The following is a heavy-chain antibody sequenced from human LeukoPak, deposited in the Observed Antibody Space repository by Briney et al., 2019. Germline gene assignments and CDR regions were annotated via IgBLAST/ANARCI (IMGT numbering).Heavy chain of an antibody. J-gene: IGHJ4*02. CDR2: ISSSSSYI. Sequence: GGSLRLSCAASGFTFGSYSMNWVRQAPGKGLEWVSSISSSSSYIYYADSVKGRFTISRDNAKNSLYLQMNSLRAEDTAVYYCARDRNWIDKMIDYWGQGTLVTVSS. CDR1: GFTFGSYS. D-gene: IGHD1-1*01. CDR3: ARDRNWIDKMIDY. V-gene: IGHV3-21*01.